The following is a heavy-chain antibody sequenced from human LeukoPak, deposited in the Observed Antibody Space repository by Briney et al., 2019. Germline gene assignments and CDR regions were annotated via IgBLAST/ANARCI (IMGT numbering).Heavy chain of an antibody. Sequence: GGSLRLSCAASGFTFSSYDMHWVRQATGKGLEWVSAIGTAGDTYYPGSVKGRFTTSRDNAKNSLYLELNSLRAEDTAVYFCARRRIDYGDFDYWGQGTLVTVSS. CDR3: ARRRIDYGDFDY. CDR2: IGTAGDT. CDR1: GFTFSSYD. V-gene: IGHV3-13*01. D-gene: IGHD4-17*01. J-gene: IGHJ4*02.